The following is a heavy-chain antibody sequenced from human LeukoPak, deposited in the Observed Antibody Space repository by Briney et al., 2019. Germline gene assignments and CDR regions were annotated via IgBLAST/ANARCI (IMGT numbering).Heavy chain of an antibody. Sequence: PGRSLRLSCAAPGFTFSDYYMTWIRQAPGEGLEWGLSISTYGSTTYYADSVKGRFTISRDNAKNSLYLQMSSLRAEDTAMYYCARELNNAWSGTTSWFDPWGQGTLVTASS. CDR1: GFTFSDYY. CDR2: ISTYGSTT. D-gene: IGHD1-7*01. J-gene: IGHJ5*02. V-gene: IGHV3-11*01. CDR3: ARELNNAWSGTTSWFDP.